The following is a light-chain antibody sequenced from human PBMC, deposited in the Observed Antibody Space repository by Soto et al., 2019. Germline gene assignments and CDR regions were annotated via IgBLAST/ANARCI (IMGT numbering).Light chain of an antibody. CDR1: QSVSSN. J-gene: IGKJ5*01. CDR2: GAS. CDR3: QQYNNXSLIT. Sequence: IVMTQSPATLSVSPGERVTLSYRASQSVSSNLAWYEQKPGQAPRLLIYGASTMATGLPARLSGHRSATEFSLTFSTLQFDDFAVYYCQQYNNXSLITLGQGXQREIK. V-gene: IGKV3-15*01.